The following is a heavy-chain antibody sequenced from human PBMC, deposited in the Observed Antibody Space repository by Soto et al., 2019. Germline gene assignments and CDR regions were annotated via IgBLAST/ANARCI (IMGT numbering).Heavy chain of an antibody. D-gene: IGHD6-6*01. CDR1: GDSVSSNSAA. CDR2: TYYRSKWYN. V-gene: IGHV6-1*01. CDR3: AREAHRPIXYSSSSGPYYYYYGMDV. Sequence: SQTLSLTCAISGDSVSSNSAAWNWIRQSPSRGLEWLGRTYYRSKWYNDYAVSVKSRITINPDTSKNQFSLQLNSVTPEDTAVYYCAREAHRPIXYSSSSGPYYYYYGMDVWGQGTTVTVSS. J-gene: IGHJ6*02.